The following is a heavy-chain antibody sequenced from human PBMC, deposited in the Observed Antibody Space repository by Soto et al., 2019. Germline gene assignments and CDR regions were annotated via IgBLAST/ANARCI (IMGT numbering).Heavy chain of an antibody. CDR1: GFTFSSYS. J-gene: IGHJ6*03. Sequence: GGSLRLSCVASGFTFSSYSMSWVRQAPGKGLEWVSSIYYADSVKGRFTISRDNAKNSLYLQMNSLRAEDTAVYYCARDSGGGGYYYYYNMDVWGKGTTVTVSS. D-gene: IGHD2-15*01. V-gene: IGHV3-21*01. CDR2: I. CDR3: ARDSGGGGYYYYYNMDV.